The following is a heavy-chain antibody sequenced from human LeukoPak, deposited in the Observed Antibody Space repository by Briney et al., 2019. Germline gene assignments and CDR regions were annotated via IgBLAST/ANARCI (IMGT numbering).Heavy chain of an antibody. Sequence: GGSLRLSCAASGFTFSNFAMSWVRQAPGKGLEWVSGINGRGGSTYYADSVKGRFTISRDNSKNTLSLQMNSLRAEDTAIYYCAKRDTSPFDYWGQGTLVTVSS. J-gene: IGHJ4*02. CDR3: AKRDTSPFDY. CDR1: GFTFSNFA. CDR2: INGRGGST. D-gene: IGHD5-18*01. V-gene: IGHV3-23*01.